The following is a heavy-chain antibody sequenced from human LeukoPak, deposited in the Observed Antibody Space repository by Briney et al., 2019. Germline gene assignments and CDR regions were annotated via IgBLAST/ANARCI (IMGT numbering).Heavy chain of an antibody. CDR2: IYNSGST. Sequence: SETLSLTCTVSGGSISIYYWSWVRQPPGKGLEWIGYIYNSGSTTYNPSLKSRATISVDTSKNQFSLKLASMTAADTAFYYCVRDRELHYWGQGILVTVSS. V-gene: IGHV4-59*01. CDR3: VRDRELHY. J-gene: IGHJ4*02. CDR1: GGSISIYY. D-gene: IGHD1-7*01.